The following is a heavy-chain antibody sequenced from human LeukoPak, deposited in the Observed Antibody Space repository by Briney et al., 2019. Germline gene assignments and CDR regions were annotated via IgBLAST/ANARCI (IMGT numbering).Heavy chain of an antibody. D-gene: IGHD3-3*01. J-gene: IGHJ4*02. Sequence: SETLSLTCTVSGGSISSSSYYWGWIRQPPGKGLEWIGSIYYSGSTYYNPSLKSRVTISVDTSKNQFSLKLSSVTAADTAVYYCARGPRFLEWLLNFEYWGQGTLVTVSS. CDR2: IYYSGST. V-gene: IGHV4-39*07. CDR1: GGSISSSSYY. CDR3: ARGPRFLEWLLNFEY.